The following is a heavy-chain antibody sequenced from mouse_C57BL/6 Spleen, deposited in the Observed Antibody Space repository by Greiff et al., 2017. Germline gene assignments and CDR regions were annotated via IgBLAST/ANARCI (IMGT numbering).Heavy chain of an antibody. V-gene: IGHV1-82*01. CDR3: ARGRIYYYGSSYLYAMDY. CDR1: GYAFSSSW. D-gene: IGHD1-1*01. J-gene: IGHJ4*01. CDR2: IYPGDGDT. Sequence: VKLQESGPELVKPGASVKISCKASGYAFSSSWMNWVKQRPGKGLEWIGRIYPGDGDTNYNGKFKGKATLTADKSSSTAYMQLSSLTSEDSAVYFCARGRIYYYGSSYLYAMDYWGQGTSVTVSS.